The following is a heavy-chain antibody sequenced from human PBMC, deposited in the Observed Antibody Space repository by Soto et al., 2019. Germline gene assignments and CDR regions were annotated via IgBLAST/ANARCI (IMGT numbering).Heavy chain of an antibody. CDR1: GYTFTSYG. J-gene: IGHJ6*02. CDR2: ISAYNGNT. D-gene: IGHD3-3*01. V-gene: IGHV1-18*01. Sequence: VASVKVSCKASGYTFTSYGISWVRQAPGQGLEWMGWISAYNGNTNYAQKLQGRVTMTTDTSTSTAYMELRSLRSDDTAVYYCARLPYDFWSGYLGESDYGMDVWGQGTTVTVSS. CDR3: ARLPYDFWSGYLGESDYGMDV.